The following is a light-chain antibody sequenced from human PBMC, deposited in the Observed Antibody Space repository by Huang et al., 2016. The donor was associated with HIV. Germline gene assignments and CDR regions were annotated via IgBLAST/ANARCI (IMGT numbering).Light chain of an antibody. J-gene: IGKJ2*01. CDR2: LGS. CDR3: MQALQTPYT. Sequence: DIVMTQSPLSLPVTPGEPASISCRSSQSLLHRNGNNHVDWYLQRPGQSPQLLIYLGSNRASGVADRFSGSGSGTYVTLKISRVAAEDVGVYYCMQALQTPYTFGQGTKLEIK. CDR1: QSLLHRNGNNH. V-gene: IGKV2-28*01.